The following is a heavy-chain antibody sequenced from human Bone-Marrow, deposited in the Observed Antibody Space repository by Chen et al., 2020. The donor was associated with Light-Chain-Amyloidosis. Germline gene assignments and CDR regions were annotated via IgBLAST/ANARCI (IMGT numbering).Heavy chain of an antibody. V-gene: IGHV3-9*01. CDR2: ISWNSGSI. Sequence: EVQLVESGGGLVQPGRSLRLSCAASGFTFDDYAMHWVRQAPGKGLEWVSGISWNSGSIGYADSVKGRFTISRDNAKNSLYLQMNSLRAEDTALYYCAKDLIPYGDPDAFDIWGQGTMVTVSS. J-gene: IGHJ3*02. D-gene: IGHD4-17*01. CDR1: GFTFDDYA. CDR3: AKDLIPYGDPDAFDI.